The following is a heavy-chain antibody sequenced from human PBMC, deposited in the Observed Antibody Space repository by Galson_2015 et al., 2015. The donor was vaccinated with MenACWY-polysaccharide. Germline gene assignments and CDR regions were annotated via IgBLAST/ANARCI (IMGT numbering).Heavy chain of an antibody. Sequence: PALVKPTQTLTLTCTFSGFSLSNPGVSVAWLRQPPGKALEWLALIYWNGDSHYSPSLKKTLTVTKDTSKNQVVLTMTNMDPVDTATYYCARSTGGILIPLDTWGHGALVTVSS. V-gene: IGHV2-5*01. D-gene: IGHD3-16*01. CDR3: ARSTGGILIPLDT. CDR1: GFSLSNPGVS. J-gene: IGHJ5*01. CDR2: IYWNGDS.